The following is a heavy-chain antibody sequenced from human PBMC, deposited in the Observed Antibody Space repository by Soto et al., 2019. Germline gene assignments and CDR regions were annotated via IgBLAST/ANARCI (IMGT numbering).Heavy chain of an antibody. V-gene: IGHV3-23*01. J-gene: IGHJ4*02. Sequence: VQLLESGGGLVQPGGSLRLSCAASGFTVSNSAMSWVRQAPGKGLEWVSSISVSGGSTYYADSVKGRFTISRDNSKNTLYLQMNSLRAEDTAVYYCARSRYGDLDYWGQGTLVTVSS. CDR2: ISVSGGST. CDR3: ARSRYGDLDY. D-gene: IGHD4-17*01. CDR1: GFTVSNSA.